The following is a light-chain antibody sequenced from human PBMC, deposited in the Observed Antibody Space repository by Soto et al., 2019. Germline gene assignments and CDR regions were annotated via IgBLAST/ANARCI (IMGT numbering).Light chain of an antibody. V-gene: IGKV3-20*01. CDR1: QSVSSSY. Sequence: EIVLTQSPGTLSLSPGERAALSCRASQSVSSSYLAWYQQKIGQAPRLLIYGASSRATGSPDRFSGSGSATDFTLTISRLEPEDFAVYFCQQFGSSPITFGQGTRLEI. CDR2: GAS. J-gene: IGKJ5*01. CDR3: QQFGSSPIT.